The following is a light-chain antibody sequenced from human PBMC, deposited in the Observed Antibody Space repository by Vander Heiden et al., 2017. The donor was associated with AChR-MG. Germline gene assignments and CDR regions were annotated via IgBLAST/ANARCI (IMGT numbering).Light chain of an antibody. CDR2: WAS. J-gene: IGKJ1*01. CDR1: QSVLYTSNNKNY. V-gene: IGKV4-1*01. CDR3: QRDDSTSRT. Sequence: EIVITQSSDPLAVSSGERATINCKSSQSVLYTSNNKNYLAWYQQKPVQPPKLLIYWASTRESGVPDRFSGSGSGTDFTLTISSLHAEDVAVYYCQRDDSTSRTFGQEAKVEI.